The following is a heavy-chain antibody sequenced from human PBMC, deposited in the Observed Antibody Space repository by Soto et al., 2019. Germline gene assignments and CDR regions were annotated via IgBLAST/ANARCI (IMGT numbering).Heavy chain of an antibody. CDR3: ARGILWFGEFYYFDY. CDR2: INHSGST. V-gene: IGHV4-34*01. J-gene: IGHJ4*02. CDR1: GGSFSGYY. D-gene: IGHD3-10*01. Sequence: QVQLQQWGAGLLKPSETLSLTCAVYGGSFSGYYWSWIRQPPGMGLEWIGEINHSGSTNYNPSLKSRVTISVDTSKNQMSLKLSSVTAADTAVYYCARGILWFGEFYYFDYWGQGTLVTVSS.